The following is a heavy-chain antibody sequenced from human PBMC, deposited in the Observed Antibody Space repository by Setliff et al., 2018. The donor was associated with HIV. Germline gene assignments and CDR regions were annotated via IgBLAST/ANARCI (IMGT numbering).Heavy chain of an antibody. CDR2: IYYSGST. CDR1: GGSVSRGRYY. V-gene: IGHV4-61*01. Sequence: SETLSLTCTVSAGTVSGGSVSRGRYYWSWIRQPPGKGLEWIGFIYYSGSTKHNPSLKSRVTISLDTSKNQFSLKLTSVTAADTAVYYCARAEGDAYNSLPYFDSWGPGALVTVS. CDR3: ARAEGDAYNSLPYFDS. J-gene: IGHJ4*02. D-gene: IGHD1-1*01.